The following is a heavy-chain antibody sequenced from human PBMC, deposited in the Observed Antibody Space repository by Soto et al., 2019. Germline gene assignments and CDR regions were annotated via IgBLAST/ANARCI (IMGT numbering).Heavy chain of an antibody. Sequence: QLQLQASGPGLVKPSETLSLTCTVSGGSISSSSYYWGWIRQPPGKGLDWIGSIYYSGSTYYNPSLKIRVTISVDTSKNQFSLTLSSVTAADTAVYYCATRWFGESQHWGQGTLVTVSS. J-gene: IGHJ1*01. CDR2: IYYSGST. CDR3: ATRWFGESQH. V-gene: IGHV4-39*01. D-gene: IGHD3-10*01. CDR1: GGSISSSSYY.